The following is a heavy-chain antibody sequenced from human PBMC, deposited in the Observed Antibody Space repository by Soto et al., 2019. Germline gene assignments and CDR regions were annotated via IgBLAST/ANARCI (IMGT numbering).Heavy chain of an antibody. CDR3: AHRPTVAYYYGMDV. J-gene: IGHJ6*02. Sequence: KESGPTLVKPTQTLTLTCTFSGFSLSTSGVGVGWIRQPPGKALEWLALIYWNDDKRYSPSLKSRLTITKDTSKNQVVLTMTNMDPVDTATYYCAHRPTVAYYYGMDVWGQGTTVTVSS. CDR1: GFSLSTSGVG. CDR2: IYWNDDK. V-gene: IGHV2-5*01.